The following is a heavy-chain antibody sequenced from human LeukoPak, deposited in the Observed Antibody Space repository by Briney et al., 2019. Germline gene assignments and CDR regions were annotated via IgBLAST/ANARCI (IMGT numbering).Heavy chain of an antibody. CDR1: GFTFRSYW. J-gene: IGHJ6*02. V-gene: IGHV3-7*03. CDR2: INHNGNVN. CDR3: ARGGGLDV. Sequence: PGGSLRLSCAASGFTFRSYWMNWARQAPGKGLEWVASINHNGNVNYYVDSVKGRFTISRDNAKNSLYLQMSNLRAEDTAVYFSARGGGLDVWGQGATVTVSS. D-gene: IGHD5-12*01.